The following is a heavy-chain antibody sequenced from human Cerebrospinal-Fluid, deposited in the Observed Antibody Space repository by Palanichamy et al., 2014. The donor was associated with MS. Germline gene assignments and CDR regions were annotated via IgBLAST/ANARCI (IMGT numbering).Heavy chain of an antibody. D-gene: IGHD6-13*01. V-gene: IGHV3-74*01. CDR2: INTDGTRT. Sequence: EVQLVESGGGLVQPGGSLRLSCAASGFTFSSHWMHWVRQAPGKGLVWVSRINTDGTRTTLADSVEGRFTISRDNAKNTLYLQMNSLRAEDTAVYYCTRDASYSRSFDLWGQGTLVTVSS. CDR1: GFTFSSHW. CDR3: TRDASYSRSFDL. J-gene: IGHJ4*02.